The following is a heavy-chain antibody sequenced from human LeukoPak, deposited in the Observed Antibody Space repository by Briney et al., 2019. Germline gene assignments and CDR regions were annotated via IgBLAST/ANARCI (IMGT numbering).Heavy chain of an antibody. Sequence: PGGSLRLSCAAPGFTFRSYGMHSVRQAPGKGLEWVSYISSSGSTIYYADSVKGRFTISRDNAKNSLYLQMNSLRAEDTAVYYCARASGGAARPDQVPYGMDVWGQGTTVTVSS. CDR3: ARASGGAARPDQVPYGMDV. CDR2: ISSSGSTI. CDR1: GFTFRSYG. D-gene: IGHD6-6*01. V-gene: IGHV3-48*04. J-gene: IGHJ6*02.